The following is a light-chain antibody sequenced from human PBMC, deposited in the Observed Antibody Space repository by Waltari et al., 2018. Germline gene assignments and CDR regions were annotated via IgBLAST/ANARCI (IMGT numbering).Light chain of an antibody. V-gene: IGLV7-46*01. CDR1: PAAVPSGHY. J-gene: IGLJ3*02. Sequence: QAVLTQEPSVTVSPGGTVTLTCGSSPAAVPSGHYPYWFQQKPGQAPRTLISDTSNKHSWTPARFSGSLLGGKAVLTLSGAHLEDEADYSCMLSYSGSWVFGGGTKLTVL. CDR3: MLSYSGSWV. CDR2: DTS.